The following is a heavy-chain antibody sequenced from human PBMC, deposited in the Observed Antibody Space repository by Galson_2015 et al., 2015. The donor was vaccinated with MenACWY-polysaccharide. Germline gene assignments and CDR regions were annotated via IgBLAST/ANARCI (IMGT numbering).Heavy chain of an antibody. CDR3: ARGHLGLGL. Sequence: SLRLSCAASGLTFSNWWMTWVRQAPGKGLEWVASIKKDGGEKYYVDSVKGRFTISRDNAKDSLYLQMNSLRAEDTAVYFCARGHLGLGLWGQGTTVTVSS. V-gene: IGHV3-7*01. J-gene: IGHJ6*02. D-gene: IGHD7-27*01. CDR2: IKKDGGEK. CDR1: GLTFSNWW.